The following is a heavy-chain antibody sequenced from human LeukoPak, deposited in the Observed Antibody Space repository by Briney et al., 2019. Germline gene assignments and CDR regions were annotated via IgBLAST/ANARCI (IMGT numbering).Heavy chain of an antibody. D-gene: IGHD6-19*01. V-gene: IGHV3-30*04. J-gene: IGHJ4*02. CDR2: VSYVGSNK. CDR3: ARSPSSGWYYFDY. CDR1: GFTFSSYA. Sequence: GGSLRLSCAASGFTFSSYAMHWVRQAPGKGLEWVAVVSYVGSNKYYADSVKGRFTISRDNSKNTLYLQMNSLRAEDTAVYYCARSPSSGWYYFDYWGQGTLVTVSS.